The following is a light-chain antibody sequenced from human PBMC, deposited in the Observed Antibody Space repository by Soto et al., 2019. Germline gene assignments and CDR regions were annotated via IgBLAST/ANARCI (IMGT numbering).Light chain of an antibody. J-gene: IGLJ1*01. CDR3: SSYTSSSPPYV. V-gene: IGLV2-14*01. CDR2: EVS. CDR1: SSDVGGYNY. Sequence: QSVLTQPASVSGSPGQSITISCTGTSSDVGGYNYVSWYQQHPGKAPKLMIYEVSNRPSGVSNRFSGSKSGNTASLTISGLQAEDEAAYYCSSYTSSSPPYVFGTGTKLTVL.